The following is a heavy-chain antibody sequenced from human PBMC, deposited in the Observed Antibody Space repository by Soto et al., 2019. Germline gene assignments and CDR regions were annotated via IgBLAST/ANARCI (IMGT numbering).Heavy chain of an antibody. J-gene: IGHJ4*02. Sequence: GGSLSLPCAASGFTFRDHYMDWVRQAPGKGLEWVGRARTKVSGYTTAHAASVEGRFAIPRDDSKNSLYLQMSSLKVDDTAMYFCARLMGTSFDLWGQGTLVTVSS. CDR1: GFTFRDHY. D-gene: IGHD2-8*01. CDR3: ARLMGTSFDL. V-gene: IGHV3-72*01. CDR2: ARTKVSGYTT.